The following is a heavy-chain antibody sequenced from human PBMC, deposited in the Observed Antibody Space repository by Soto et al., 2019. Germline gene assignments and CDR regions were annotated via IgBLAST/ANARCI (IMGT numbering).Heavy chain of an antibody. D-gene: IGHD3-22*01. CDR3: ARDSYDSSGYYSTLNY. CDR1: GFTFSSYA. V-gene: IGHV3-23*01. J-gene: IGHJ4*02. CDR2: ISSSGGSI. Sequence: GGSLRLSCAASGFTFSSYAMSWVRQAPGKGLEWVSAISSSGGSIYYADSVKGRFTISRDNSKNSLYLQMNSLRAEDTAVYYCARDSYDSSGYYSTLNYWGQGTLVTVSS.